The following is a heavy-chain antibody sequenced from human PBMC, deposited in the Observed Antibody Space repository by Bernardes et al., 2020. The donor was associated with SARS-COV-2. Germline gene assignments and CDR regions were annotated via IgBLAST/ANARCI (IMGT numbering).Heavy chain of an antibody. Sequence: SETLSLTCAVSGYSISSGYYWGLIRQPPGRTLEWIGSIYRSWQTYYNPSLKSRVTISVDMSKNQLSLKLTSVTAADTAVYYCAGDNWTPDYWGQGSLVTVSS. CDR2: IYRSWQT. CDR1: GYSISSGYY. J-gene: IGHJ4*02. CDR3: AGDNWTPDY. D-gene: IGHD1-20*01. V-gene: IGHV4-38-2*02.